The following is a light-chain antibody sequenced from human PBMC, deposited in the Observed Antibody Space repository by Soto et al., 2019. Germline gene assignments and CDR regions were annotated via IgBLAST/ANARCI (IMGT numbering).Light chain of an antibody. J-gene: IGLJ1*01. V-gene: IGLV2-14*01. CDR2: AVS. CDR1: SSDVGLYGY. CDR3: SSYTSDSSYV. Sequence: QSALTQPASVSGSPGQSITISCTGTSSDVGLYGYVSWYQQHPGKAPQLMIYAVSNRPSGVSNRFSASKSGNTASLFISGLQAEDEADYYCSSYTSDSSYVFGSGTKVTVL.